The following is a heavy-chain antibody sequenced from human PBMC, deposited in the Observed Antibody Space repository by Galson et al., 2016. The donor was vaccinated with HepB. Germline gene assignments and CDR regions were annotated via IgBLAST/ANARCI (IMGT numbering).Heavy chain of an antibody. CDR1: GYSFASYG. D-gene: IGHD2-15*01. Sequence: SVKVSCKASGYSFASYGITWVRQAPGQGLEWVGWISVYNGNTQVGQKFQGRATMTTDTFTSTAYMEVRNLRSDDTAVYYCARDRGYCSGGSCYGAYWGQGTLVTVSS. V-gene: IGHV1-18*01. CDR3: ARDRGYCSGGSCYGAY. CDR2: ISVYNGNT. J-gene: IGHJ4*02.